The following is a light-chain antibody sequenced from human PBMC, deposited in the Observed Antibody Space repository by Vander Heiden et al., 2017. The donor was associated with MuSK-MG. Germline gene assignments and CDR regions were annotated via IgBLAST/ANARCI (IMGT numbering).Light chain of an antibody. V-gene: IGKV3-11*01. CDR2: DAS. J-gene: IGKJ2*01. CDR3: QQRSIWPRT. Sequence: EIVLTQSPATLSLSPGERATLSCRASQSVSSYLAWYQQKPGQAPRLLIYDASNRATGIPARFSGSGSRTDFTLTISSLEPEDFAVYSCQQRSIWPRTFGQGTKLEIK. CDR1: QSVSSY.